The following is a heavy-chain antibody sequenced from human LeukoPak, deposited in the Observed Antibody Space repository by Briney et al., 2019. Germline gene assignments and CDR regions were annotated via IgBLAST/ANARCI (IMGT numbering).Heavy chain of an antibody. CDR2: ISGSGGST. J-gene: IGHJ6*02. D-gene: IGHD2-2*01. CDR3: ARDVWDIVVVPAARTYYYYGMDV. CDR1: GFTFSSYA. V-gene: IGHV3-23*01. Sequence: GGSLRLSCAASGFTFSSYAMSWVRQAPGKGLEWVSAISGSGGSTYYADSVKGRFTISRDNSKNTLYLQMNSLRAEDTAVYYCARDVWDIVVVPAARTYYYYGMDVWGQGTTVTVSS.